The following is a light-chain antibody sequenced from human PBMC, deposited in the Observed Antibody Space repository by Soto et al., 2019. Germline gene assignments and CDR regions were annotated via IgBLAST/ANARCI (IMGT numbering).Light chain of an antibody. CDR1: QTRLYTSNNKNY. V-gene: IGKV4-1*01. Sequence: DVVMTQSPDSVAVSLGERATITCKSSQTRLYTSNNKNYLAWYQQKPGQSPKLLIYWASTRESGVPDRFSGSASGTDFTLSISGLQAEDVAVYFCQQYYFSPPTFGQGTKVEIK. J-gene: IGKJ1*01. CDR2: WAS. CDR3: QQYYFSPPT.